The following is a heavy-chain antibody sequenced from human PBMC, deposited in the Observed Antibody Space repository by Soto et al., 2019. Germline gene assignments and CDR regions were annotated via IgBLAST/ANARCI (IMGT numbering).Heavy chain of an antibody. CDR3: AKLSIAARPGEYYYYYYYGMDV. Sequence: PGGSLRLSCAASGFTFSSYGMHWVRQAPGKGLEWVAVISYDGSNKYYADSVKGRFTISRDNSKNTLYLQMNSLRAEDTAVYYCAKLSIAARPGEYYYYYYYGMDVWGQGTMVTVSS. J-gene: IGHJ6*02. CDR2: ISYDGSNK. V-gene: IGHV3-30*18. D-gene: IGHD6-6*01. CDR1: GFTFSSYG.